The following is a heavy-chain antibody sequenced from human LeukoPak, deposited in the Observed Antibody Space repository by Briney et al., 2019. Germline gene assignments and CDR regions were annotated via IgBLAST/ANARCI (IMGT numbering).Heavy chain of an antibody. CDR3: ARQPPRYCSSTSCYRPQHWFDP. D-gene: IGHD2-2*01. CDR1: GGSFSGYY. J-gene: IGHJ5*02. CDR2: INHSGST. Sequence: SETLSLTCAVYGGSFSGYYWSWIRQPPGKGLEWIGEINHSGSTNYNPSLKSRVTISVDTSKNQFSLKLSSVTAADTAVYYCARQPPRYCSSTSCYRPQHWFDPWGQGTLVTVSS. V-gene: IGHV4-34*01.